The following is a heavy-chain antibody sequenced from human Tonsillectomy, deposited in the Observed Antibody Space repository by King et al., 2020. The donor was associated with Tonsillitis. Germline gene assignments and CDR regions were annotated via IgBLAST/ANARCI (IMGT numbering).Heavy chain of an antibody. CDR3: AREVVYSSSWYVPGSFDY. CDR1: GDSVSSNSAA. Sequence: VQLPQSGPGLVKPSQTLSLTCAISGDSVSSNSAAWNWIRQSPSRGLEWLGRTYYRSKWYNDYAVSVKSRITINPDTSKNQFSLQLNSVTPDDTAVYYCAREVVYSSSWYVPGSFDYWGQGTLVTVSS. J-gene: IGHJ4*02. V-gene: IGHV6-1*01. D-gene: IGHD6-13*01. CDR2: TYYRSKWYN.